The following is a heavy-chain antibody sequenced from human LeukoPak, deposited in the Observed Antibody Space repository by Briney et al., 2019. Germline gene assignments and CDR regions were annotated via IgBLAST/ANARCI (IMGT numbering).Heavy chain of an antibody. CDR3: AREEFRQWLVRGHNAFDI. CDR2: IGTAGDT. J-gene: IGHJ3*02. V-gene: IGHV3-13*01. Sequence: RGSLRLSCAASGFTFSSYDMHWVRQATGKGLEWVSAIGTAGDTYYPGSVKGRFTISRNNAKNSLYLQMNSLRAEDTAVYYCAREEFRQWLVRGHNAFDIWGQRTMVTVSS. D-gene: IGHD6-19*01. CDR1: GFTFSSYD.